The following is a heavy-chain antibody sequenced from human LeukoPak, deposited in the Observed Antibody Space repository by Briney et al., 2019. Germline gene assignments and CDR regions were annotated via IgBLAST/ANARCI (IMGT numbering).Heavy chain of an antibody. Sequence: SETLSLTCTVSGYSISSGYYWGWIRQPPGKGLEWIGSIYHSGSTYYNPSLKSRVTISVDTSKNQFSLRLSSVTAADTAVYYCARDYDSSGYSTLIDYWSQGTLVTVSS. CDR3: ARDYDSSGYSTLIDY. J-gene: IGHJ4*02. D-gene: IGHD3-22*01. CDR1: GYSISSGYY. V-gene: IGHV4-38-2*02. CDR2: IYHSGST.